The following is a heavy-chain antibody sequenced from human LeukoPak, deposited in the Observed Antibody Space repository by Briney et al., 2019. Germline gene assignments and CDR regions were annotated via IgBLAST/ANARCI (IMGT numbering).Heavy chain of an antibody. CDR3: TTGIDYGGGY. CDR1: GFTSSSYG. J-gene: IGHJ4*02. V-gene: IGHV3-15*05. D-gene: IGHD3-16*01. CDR2: IKNKDEGEKT. Sequence: GGSLRLSCAASGFTSSSYGMHWVRQAPGKGLEWVGRIKNKDEGEKTDYAAPVKGRFTISRDDSKATLFLQMNSLKMEDTAIYYCTTGIDYGGGYWGQGTLVSVSS.